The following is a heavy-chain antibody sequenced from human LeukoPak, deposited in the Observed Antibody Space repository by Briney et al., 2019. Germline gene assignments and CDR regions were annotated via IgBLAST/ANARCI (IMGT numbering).Heavy chain of an antibody. CDR1: GYTFTSYG. J-gene: IGHJ4*02. V-gene: IGHV1-18*01. Sequence: ASVKVSCKASGYTFTSYGISWVRQAPGQGLEWMGWISAYNGNTNYAQKLQGRVTTTTDTSTSTAYMELRSLRSDDTAVYYCARDIGSRWYRDFDYWGQGTLVTVSS. CDR3: ARDIGSRWYRDFDY. D-gene: IGHD6-13*01. CDR2: ISAYNGNT.